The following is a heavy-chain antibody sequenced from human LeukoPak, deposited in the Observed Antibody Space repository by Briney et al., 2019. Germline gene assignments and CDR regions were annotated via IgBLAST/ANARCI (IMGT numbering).Heavy chain of an antibody. Sequence: ASVKVSCKTSGYTFTGNYMHWLRLAPAQGLEWMGWINPNTGGRNYAQKFQGRVTMTRDTSITTAYMELSRLRSDDTAVYYCARDLAAAGTLENWFDPWGQGTLVTVSS. CDR3: ARDLAAAGTLENWFDP. V-gene: IGHV1-2*02. D-gene: IGHD6-13*01. CDR2: INPNTGGR. J-gene: IGHJ5*02. CDR1: GYTFTGNY.